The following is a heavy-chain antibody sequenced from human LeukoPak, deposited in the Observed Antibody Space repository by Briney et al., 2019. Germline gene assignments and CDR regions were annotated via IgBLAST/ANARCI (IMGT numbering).Heavy chain of an antibody. V-gene: IGHV3-23*01. Sequence: QPGGSLRLSCAASGFTFSSYAMSWVRQSPGKGLEWVSAISGSGGSTYYADSVKGRFTISRDNSKNTLYLQMNSLRAEDTAVYYCAKDPLRDLRYVDTPMDHYFDYWGQGTLVTVSS. CDR2: ISGSGGST. CDR3: AKDPLRDLRYVDTPMDHYFDY. D-gene: IGHD5-18*01. CDR1: GFTFSSYA. J-gene: IGHJ4*02.